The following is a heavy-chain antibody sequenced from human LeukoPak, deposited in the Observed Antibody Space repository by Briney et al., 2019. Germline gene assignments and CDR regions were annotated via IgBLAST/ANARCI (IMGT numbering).Heavy chain of an antibody. Sequence: GGSLRLSCAASGFTFSSYSMNWVRQAPGKGLEWVSSISSSSSYIYYADSVKGRFTISRDNAKNSLYLQMNSLRAEDTAVYYCAKGATFLTGYSLDYWGQGTPVTVSS. J-gene: IGHJ4*02. CDR2: ISSSSSYI. D-gene: IGHD3-9*01. V-gene: IGHV3-21*04. CDR3: AKGATFLTGYSLDY. CDR1: GFTFSSYS.